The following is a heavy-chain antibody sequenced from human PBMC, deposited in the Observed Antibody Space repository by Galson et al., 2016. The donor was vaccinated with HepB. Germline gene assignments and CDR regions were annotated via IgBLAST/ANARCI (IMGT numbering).Heavy chain of an antibody. V-gene: IGHV3-7*03. J-gene: IGHJ4*02. CDR1: GFTFSRFW. D-gene: IGHD6-19*01. CDR2: VNQAGSGK. Sequence: SLRLSCAASGFTFSRFWMSWVRQAPGQGLEWVANVNQAGSGKYYVDSVKGRFTISRDNAKNSLYLQINSLRAEDTAVYYCAISSEWAFDFRGQGTLVTVSS. CDR3: AISSEWAFDF.